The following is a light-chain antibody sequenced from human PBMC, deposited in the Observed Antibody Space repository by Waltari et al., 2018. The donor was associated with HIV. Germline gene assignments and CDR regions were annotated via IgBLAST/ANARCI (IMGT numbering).Light chain of an antibody. CDR3: SSYTSSSSYV. CDR1: SSDVGGYNY. Sequence: QSALTQTASVSGSPGPSIPISCPGPSSDVGGYNYVSWYQPHPGKAPKLMIYDVSNRPSGVSNRFSGSKSGNTASLTISGLQAEDEADYYCSSYTSSSSYVFGTGTKVTVL. CDR2: DVS. V-gene: IGLV2-14*01. J-gene: IGLJ1*01.